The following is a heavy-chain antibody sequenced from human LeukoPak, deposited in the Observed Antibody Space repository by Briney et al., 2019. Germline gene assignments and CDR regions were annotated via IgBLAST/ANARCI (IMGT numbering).Heavy chain of an antibody. Sequence: ASVKVSCKASGYTFTSYGISWVRQAPGQGLEWMGWISAYNGNTNYAQKLQGRVTMTTDTSTSTAYMELRSLRSDDTAVYYCASEAARRGVFDYWGQGTLVTVSS. CDR1: GYTFTSYG. CDR2: ISAYNGNT. CDR3: ASEAARRGVFDY. J-gene: IGHJ4*02. V-gene: IGHV1-18*04. D-gene: IGHD3-10*01.